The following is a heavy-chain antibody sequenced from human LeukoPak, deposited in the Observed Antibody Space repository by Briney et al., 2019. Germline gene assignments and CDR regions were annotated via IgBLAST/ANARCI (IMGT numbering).Heavy chain of an antibody. D-gene: IGHD1-26*01. J-gene: IGHJ4*02. CDR2: ISSSGRTM. Sequence: GGSLRLSCAASGFIFSSYEMSWVRQAPGKGLEWVSYISSSGRTMYYADSVKGRFTVSRDNAKNSLYLQMNSLRAEDTAISYCARHNYTGSCYVHHGGQGTLVTVSS. CDR3: ARHNYTGSCYVHH. V-gene: IGHV3-48*03. CDR1: GFIFSSYE.